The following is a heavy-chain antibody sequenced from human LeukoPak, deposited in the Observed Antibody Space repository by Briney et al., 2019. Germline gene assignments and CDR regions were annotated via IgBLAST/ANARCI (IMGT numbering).Heavy chain of an antibody. CDR2: IIPILGIA. J-gene: IGHJ4*02. CDR3: ASLSGSYYYFDY. Sequence: ASVKVSCKASGGTFSSYAISWMRQAPGQGLEWMGRIIPILGIANYAQKFQGRVTITADKSTSTAYMELSSLRSEDTAVYYCASLSGSYYYFDYWGQGTLVTVSS. V-gene: IGHV1-69*04. CDR1: GGTFSSYA. D-gene: IGHD1-26*01.